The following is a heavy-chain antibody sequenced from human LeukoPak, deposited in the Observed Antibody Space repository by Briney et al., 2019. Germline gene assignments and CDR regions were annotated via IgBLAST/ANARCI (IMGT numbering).Heavy chain of an antibody. D-gene: IGHD3-22*01. CDR2: ISGSGGST. V-gene: IGHV3-23*01. CDR1: GFTFSSYA. J-gene: IGHJ5*02. Sequence: PGGSLRLSCAASGFTFSSYAMSWVRQAPGKGLEWVSAISGSGGSTYYADSVKGRFTISRDNSKNTLYLQMNSLRAEDTAVYYCAKKRYYYDSSGPNWFDPWGQGTLVTVSS. CDR3: AKKRYYYDSSGPNWFDP.